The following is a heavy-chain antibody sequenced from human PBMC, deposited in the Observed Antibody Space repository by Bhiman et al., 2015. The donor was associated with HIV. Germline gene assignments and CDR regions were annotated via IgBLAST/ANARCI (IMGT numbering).Heavy chain of an antibody. J-gene: IGHJ4*02. CDR3: AKSVGVDYYGSGSYYSPFDY. CDR2: IRYDGSSK. Sequence: QVQLVESGGGVVQPGGSLRLSCAASGFTFNSYGMDWVRQAPGKGLEWVAFIRYDGSSKYYADSVKGRSTISRDNSKNTLYLQVNSLRAEDTAVYYCAKSVGVDYYGSGSYYSPFDYWGQGTLVTVSS. CDR1: GFTFNSYG. D-gene: IGHD3-10*01. V-gene: IGHV3-30*02.